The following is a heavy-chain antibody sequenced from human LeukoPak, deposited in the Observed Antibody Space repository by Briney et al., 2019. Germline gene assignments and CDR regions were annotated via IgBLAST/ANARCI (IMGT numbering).Heavy chain of an antibody. Sequence: GGSLRLSCSASGFTFSSYAMHWGRQAPGKGLEYVSAISSNGGSTYYADSVKGRFTISRDNSKNTLYLQMSSLRPEDTAVYYCVKTPLRLGELSPEYFQHWGQGTLVTVSS. D-gene: IGHD3-16*02. J-gene: IGHJ1*01. CDR3: VKTPLRLGELSPEYFQH. V-gene: IGHV3-64D*09. CDR1: GFTFSSYA. CDR2: ISSNGGST.